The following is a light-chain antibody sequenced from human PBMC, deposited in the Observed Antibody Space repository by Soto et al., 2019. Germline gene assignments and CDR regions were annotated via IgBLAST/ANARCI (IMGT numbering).Light chain of an antibody. CDR2: EGT. CDR1: SSNVVTYDL. CDR3: CSFAVGAALV. J-gene: IGLJ2*01. V-gene: IGLV2-23*01. Sequence: QSALTQPASVSASPGQSITISCTGTSSNVVTYDLVSWYQHHPHKAPKLIIYEGTKRPSGISSRFSGSKSGNTSSLTISGLQAEDDADYYCCSFAVGAALVFGGGTKVTVL.